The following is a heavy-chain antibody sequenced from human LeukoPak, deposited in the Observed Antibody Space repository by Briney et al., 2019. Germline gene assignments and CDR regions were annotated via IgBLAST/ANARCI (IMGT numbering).Heavy chain of an antibody. CDR2: IDWDDDK. CDR3: ARLDLVRSSAFDY. V-gene: IGHV2-70*01. CDR1: GFTFSSYW. J-gene: IGHJ4*02. D-gene: IGHD6-6*01. Sequence: LRLSCAASGFTFSSYWMSWIRQPPGKALEWLALIDWDDDKYYSTSLKTRLTISKDTSKNQVVLTMTNMDPVDTATYYCARLDLVRSSAFDYWGQGTLVTVSS.